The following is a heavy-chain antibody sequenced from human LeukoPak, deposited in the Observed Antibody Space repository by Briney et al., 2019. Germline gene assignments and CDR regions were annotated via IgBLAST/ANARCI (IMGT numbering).Heavy chain of an antibody. CDR2: IYYSGST. J-gene: IGHJ4*02. Sequence: SETLSLTCAVYGGSFSGYYWSWIRQPPGKGLEWIGSIYYSGSTYYNPSLKSRVTISVDTSKNQFSLKLSSVTAADTAVYYCARTIWGSYRLFDYWGQGTLVTVSS. V-gene: IGHV4-34*01. CDR1: GGSFSGYY. CDR3: ARTIWGSYRLFDY. D-gene: IGHD3-16*02.